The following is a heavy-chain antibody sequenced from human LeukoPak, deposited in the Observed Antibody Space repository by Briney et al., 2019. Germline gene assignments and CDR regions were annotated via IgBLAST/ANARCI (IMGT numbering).Heavy chain of an antibody. J-gene: IGHJ4*02. V-gene: IGHV3-48*03. CDR2: ISSSGSTI. Sequence: GGSLRLSCAASGFTISSYEMNWVRQAPGKGLEWVSYISSSGSTIYYADSVKGRFTISRDNAKNSLYLQMNSLRAEDTAVYYCARDLRYYFDYWGQGTLVTVSS. CDR1: GFTISSYE. CDR3: ARDLRYYFDY.